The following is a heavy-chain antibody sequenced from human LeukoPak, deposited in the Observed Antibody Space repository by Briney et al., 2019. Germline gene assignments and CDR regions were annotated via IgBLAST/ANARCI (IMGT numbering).Heavy chain of an antibody. CDR1: GFTFSSYG. CDR2: IRYDGSNK. CDR3: AKDRTVGIAVAGFFDY. D-gene: IGHD6-19*01. V-gene: IGHV3-30*02. J-gene: IGHJ4*02. Sequence: GGSLSLSCAASGFTFSSYGMHWVRQAPGKGLEWVAFIRYDGSNKYYADSVKGRFTISRDNSKNTLYLQMNSLRAEDTAVYYCAKDRTVGIAVAGFFDYWGQGTLVTVSS.